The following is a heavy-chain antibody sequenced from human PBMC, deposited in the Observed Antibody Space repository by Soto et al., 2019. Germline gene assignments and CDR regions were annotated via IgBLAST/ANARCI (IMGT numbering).Heavy chain of an antibody. CDR3: AREGGIVGATQIGNCFAP. J-gene: IGHJ5*02. CDR2: IIPIFGTA. V-gene: IGHV1-69*12. Sequence: QVQLVQSGAEVKKPGSSVKVSCKASGGTFSSYAISWVRQAPGQGLEWMGGIIPIFGTANYAQKFQGRVTITADEPTSPAYMELSSLRSEDTAVYYCAREGGIVGATQIGNCFAPWGQGTLVTVSS. CDR1: GGTFSSYA. D-gene: IGHD1-26*01.